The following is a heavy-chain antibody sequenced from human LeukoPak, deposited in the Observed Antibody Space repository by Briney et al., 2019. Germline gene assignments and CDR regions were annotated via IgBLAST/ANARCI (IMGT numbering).Heavy chain of an antibody. CDR2: ISSSGSTI. D-gene: IGHD2-21*02. V-gene: IGHV3-11*01. J-gene: IGHJ4*02. CDR1: GFTFSDYY. CDR3: AKDHANTPVVTN. Sequence: GGTLRLSCAASGFTFSDYYLSWIRQAPGGGVEWVSYISSSGSTIYYADSVKGRFTISRDNAKNSLYLQMNNLRVADTAIYYCAKDHANTPVVTNWGQGILVSVSS.